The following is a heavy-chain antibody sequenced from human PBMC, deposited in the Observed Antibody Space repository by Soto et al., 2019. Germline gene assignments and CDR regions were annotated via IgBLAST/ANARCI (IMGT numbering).Heavy chain of an antibody. CDR2: INAGNGNT. CDR1: GYTFSSYA. Sequence: ASVKVSCKASGYTFSSYAMHWVRQAPGQRLEWMGWINAGNGNTKYSQKFQGRVTITRDTSASTAYMELSSLRSEDTAVYYCASSYDFWSGPGRYYYGMDVWGQGTTVTVSS. V-gene: IGHV1-3*01. J-gene: IGHJ6*01. CDR3: ASSYDFWSGPGRYYYGMDV. D-gene: IGHD3-3*01.